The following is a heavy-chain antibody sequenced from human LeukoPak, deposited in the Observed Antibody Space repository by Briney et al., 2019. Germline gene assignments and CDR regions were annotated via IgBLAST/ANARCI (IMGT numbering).Heavy chain of an antibody. Sequence: SETLSLTSTVSGGSISSGDYYWSWIRQPPGKGLEWIGYIYYSGSTYYNPSLKSRVTISVDTSKNQFSLKLSSVTAADTAVYYCASLTTVTTLFDYWGQGTLVTVSS. J-gene: IGHJ4*02. CDR3: ASLTTVTTLFDY. D-gene: IGHD4-17*01. V-gene: IGHV4-30-4*01. CDR2: IYYSGST. CDR1: GGSISSGDYY.